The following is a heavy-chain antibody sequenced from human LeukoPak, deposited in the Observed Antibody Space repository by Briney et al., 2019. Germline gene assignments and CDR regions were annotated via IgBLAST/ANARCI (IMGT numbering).Heavy chain of an antibody. CDR2: IYPGDSDT. CDR3: ARQVDYAHPLGIDY. J-gene: IGHJ4*02. D-gene: IGHD2-2*01. Sequence: GESLKVSCKGSGYSFTSYWIDWVRQMPGKGLEWMGIIYPGDSDTRYSPSFQGQATISADKSISTAYLQWSSLKASDTAMYYCARQVDYAHPLGIDYWGQGTLVTVSS. CDR1: GYSFTSYW. V-gene: IGHV5-51*01.